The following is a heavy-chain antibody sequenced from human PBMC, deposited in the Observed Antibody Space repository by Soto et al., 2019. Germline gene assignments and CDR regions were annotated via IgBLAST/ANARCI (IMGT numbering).Heavy chain of an antibody. CDR1: GGSLSSGGCY. Sequence: PSETLCLTCTVAGGSLSSGGCYWTWIRQPPGTGLEWIGEINHSGSTNYNPSLKSRVTISVDTSKNQFSLKLTSVTAADTAVYYCARDKITGLFDYWGQGTLVTVSS. CDR2: INHSGST. CDR3: ARDKITGLFDY. J-gene: IGHJ4*02. V-gene: IGHV4-39*07. D-gene: IGHD2-8*02.